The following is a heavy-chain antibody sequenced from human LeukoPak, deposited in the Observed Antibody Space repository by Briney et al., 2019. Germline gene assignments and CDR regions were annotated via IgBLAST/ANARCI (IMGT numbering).Heavy chain of an antibody. CDR1: GGSISSYY. CDR3: ARVWGVTDFYDSRGAFDI. D-gene: IGHD3-22*01. V-gene: IGHV4-59*01. J-gene: IGHJ3*02. CDR2: IYYSGST. Sequence: SETLSLTCTVSGGSISSYYWTWIRQPPGKGLEWIGYIYYSGSTNYNPFLKSRVTISVDTSKNQFSLKLSSVTAADTAAYYCARVWGVTDFYDSRGAFDIWGQGTMVTVSS.